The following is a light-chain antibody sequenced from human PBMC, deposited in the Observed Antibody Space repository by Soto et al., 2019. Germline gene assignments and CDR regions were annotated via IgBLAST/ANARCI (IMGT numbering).Light chain of an antibody. Sequence: QSALTQPASVSGSPGQSITISCTGTSSDVGGYNYVSWYQQHPSKAPKLMIYEVSKRPSGVTDRFSGSKSGNTASLTVSGLQAEDEADYYCSSYAGSNNYVFGTGTKVTVL. J-gene: IGLJ1*01. CDR3: SSYAGSNNYV. CDR1: SSDVGGYNY. CDR2: EVS. V-gene: IGLV2-8*01.